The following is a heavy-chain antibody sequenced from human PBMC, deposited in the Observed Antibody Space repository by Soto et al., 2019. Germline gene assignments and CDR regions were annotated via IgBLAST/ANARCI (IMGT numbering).Heavy chain of an antibody. CDR2: INAGNGNT. CDR1: GYTFTSYA. CDR3: ARGGYCSGGSCPYYYYGMDV. D-gene: IGHD2-15*01. Sequence: GASVKVSCKASGYTFTSYAIHWVRQAPGQRLEWMGWINAGNGNTKYSQKFQGRVTITRDTSASTAYMELSSLRSEDTAVYYCARGGYCSGGSCPYYYYGMDVWGQGTTVTVSS. J-gene: IGHJ6*02. V-gene: IGHV1-3*01.